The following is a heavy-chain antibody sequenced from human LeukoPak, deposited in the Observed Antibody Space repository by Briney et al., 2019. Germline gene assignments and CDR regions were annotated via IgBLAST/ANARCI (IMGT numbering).Heavy chain of an antibody. CDR2: IYHSGST. V-gene: IGHV4-38-2*02. Sequence: NTSQTLSLTCTVSGGSISSGYYWGWIRQPPGKGLEWIGSIYHSGSTYYNPSLKSRVTISVDTSKNQFSLKLSSVTAADTAVYYCARLDGYNYVLGYWGQGTLVTVSS. CDR1: GGSISSGYY. CDR3: ARLDGYNYVLGY. D-gene: IGHD5-24*01. J-gene: IGHJ4*02.